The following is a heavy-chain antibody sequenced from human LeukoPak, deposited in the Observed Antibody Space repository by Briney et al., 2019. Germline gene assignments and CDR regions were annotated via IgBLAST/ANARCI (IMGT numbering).Heavy chain of an antibody. J-gene: IGHJ5*02. CDR3: ASSGPKNWFDP. V-gene: IGHV1-18*01. D-gene: IGHD3-10*01. Sequence: ASVKVSCKASGYAFTSYGISWVRQAPGQGLEWMGWISAYNGNTNYAQKLQGRVTMTTDTSTSTAYMELSSLRSEDTAMYYCASSGPKNWFDPWGQGTLVTVSS. CDR1: GYAFTSYG. CDR2: ISAYNGNT.